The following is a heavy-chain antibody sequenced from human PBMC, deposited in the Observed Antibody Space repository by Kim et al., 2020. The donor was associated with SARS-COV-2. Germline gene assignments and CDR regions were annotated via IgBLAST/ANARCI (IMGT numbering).Heavy chain of an antibody. CDR3: TKDLGRIAANYYYYGLDV. V-gene: IGHV3-30*18. J-gene: IGHJ6*02. CDR1: GFTFSSYA. CDR2: ITYDGSNK. D-gene: IGHD6-25*01. Sequence: GGSLRLSCAASGFTFSSYAMHWVRQAPGKGLEWVAVITYDGSNKYYTDSVKGRFTISRDYSKNTVNLQMNSLRGEDTAIYYCTKDLGRIAANYYYYGLDVWGQGTTVTVSS.